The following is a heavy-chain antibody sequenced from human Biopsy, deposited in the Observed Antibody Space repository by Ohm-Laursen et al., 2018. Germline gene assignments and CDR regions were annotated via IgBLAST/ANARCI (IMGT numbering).Heavy chain of an antibody. Sequence: SLRLSCAASGFSFCSYWMHWVRQGPGKGLVWVSRINIDGSTTRYADSVKGRFTISRDNAKNTLYLQMNSLGDEDSAVYYCARDICYITNGRAFDMWGQGTMVTVAS. D-gene: IGHD2-2*02. CDR3: ARDICYITNGRAFDM. J-gene: IGHJ3*02. CDR1: GFSFCSYW. CDR2: INIDGSTT. V-gene: IGHV3-74*01.